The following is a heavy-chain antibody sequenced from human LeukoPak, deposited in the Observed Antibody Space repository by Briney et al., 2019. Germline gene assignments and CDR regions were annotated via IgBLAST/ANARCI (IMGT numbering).Heavy chain of an antibody. CDR3: AVGIAGGYFDY. Sequence: ASVKVSCKVSGYTLTELSMHWVRQAPGKGLEWMGGFDPEDGETIYAQKFQGRVTITADKSTSTAYMELSSLRSEDTAVYYCAVGIAGGYFDYWGQGTLVTVSS. J-gene: IGHJ4*02. V-gene: IGHV1-24*01. D-gene: IGHD1-14*01. CDR1: GYTLTELS. CDR2: FDPEDGET.